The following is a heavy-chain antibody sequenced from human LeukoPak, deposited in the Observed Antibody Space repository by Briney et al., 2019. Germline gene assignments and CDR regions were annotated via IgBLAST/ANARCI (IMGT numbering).Heavy chain of an antibody. J-gene: IGHJ5*02. CDR2: IYPGDSDT. D-gene: IGHD2-2*02. CDR1: GYSFTSYW. Sequence: PGESLKISCKGSGYSFTSYWIGWVRQMPGKGLEWMGIIYPGDSDTRYSPSFQGQVTISADKSISTAYLQWSSLKASDTAMYYCARPRQVAPVVPAAISWFDPWGQGTLVTVSS. V-gene: IGHV5-51*01. CDR3: ARPRQVAPVVPAAISWFDP.